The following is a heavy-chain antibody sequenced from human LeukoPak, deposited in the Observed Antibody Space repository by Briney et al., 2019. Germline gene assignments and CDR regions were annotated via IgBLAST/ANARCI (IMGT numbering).Heavy chain of an antibody. CDR3: ARCHYDFWSGYYTPQYMDV. CDR1: GGSISSYY. V-gene: IGHV4-59*12. Sequence: SETLSLTCTVSGGSISSYYWSWIRQPPGKGLEWIGYIYSSGGTNYNPSLKSRVTISVDTSKNQFSLKVRSVTAADTAVYYCARCHYDFWSGYYTPQYMDVWGKGTTVTVSS. CDR2: IYSSGGT. J-gene: IGHJ6*04. D-gene: IGHD3-3*01.